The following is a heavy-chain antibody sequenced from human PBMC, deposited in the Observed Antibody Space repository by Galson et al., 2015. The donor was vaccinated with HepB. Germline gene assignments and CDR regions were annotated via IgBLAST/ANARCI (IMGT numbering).Heavy chain of an antibody. D-gene: IGHD1-1*01. CDR3: ARDHGTTGTDY. V-gene: IGHV3-33*01. J-gene: IGHJ4*02. CDR1: GFTFSSYG. Sequence: SLRLSCAASGFTFSSYGMHWVRQAPGKGLEWVAVIWYDGSNKYYADSVKGRFTISRDNSKNTLYVQMNSLRAEDTAVYYCARDHGTTGTDYWGQGTLVTVSS. CDR2: IWYDGSNK.